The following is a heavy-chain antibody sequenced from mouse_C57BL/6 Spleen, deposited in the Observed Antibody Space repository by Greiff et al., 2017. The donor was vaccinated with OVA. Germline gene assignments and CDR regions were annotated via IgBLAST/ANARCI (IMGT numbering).Heavy chain of an antibody. CDR3: ARELRFAY. CDR2: INPRSGGT. CDR1: GYAFTNYL. V-gene: IGHV1-54*01. J-gene: IGHJ3*01. Sequence: QVQLQQSGAELVRPGTSVKVSCKASGYAFTNYLIEWVKQRPGQGLEWIGVINPRSGGTNYNEKFKGKATLTADKSSSTAYMQLSSLTSEDSAVYFCARELRFAYWGQGTLVTVSA. D-gene: IGHD2-1*01.